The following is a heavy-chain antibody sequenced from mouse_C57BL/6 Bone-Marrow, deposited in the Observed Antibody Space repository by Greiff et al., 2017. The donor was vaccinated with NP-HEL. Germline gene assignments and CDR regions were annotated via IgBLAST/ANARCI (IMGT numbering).Heavy chain of an antibody. D-gene: IGHD1-1*01. CDR3: ARGPYYYGSSYWYFDV. Sequence: VQLQQSDAELVKPGASVKISCKVSGYTFTDHTIHWMKQRPEQGLEWIGYIYPRDGSTKYNEKFKGKATSTADKSSSTAYMQLNSLTSEDSAVYFCARGPYYYGSSYWYFDVWGTGTTVTVSS. V-gene: IGHV1-78*01. CDR2: IYPRDGST. J-gene: IGHJ1*03. CDR1: GYTFTDHT.